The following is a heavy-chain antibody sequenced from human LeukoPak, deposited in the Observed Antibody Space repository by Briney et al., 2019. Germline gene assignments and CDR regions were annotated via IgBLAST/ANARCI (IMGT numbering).Heavy chain of an antibody. Sequence: PSETLSLTCAGSEGAFTGYYWSWIRRPPGKGLEWIGEINHSGATNYNPSLKSRVTISVDTSKNQFSLRLTSVSAADTGVYYCATPTRGGIAVTGTFGHWGQGTQVTVSS. CDR2: INHSGAT. CDR1: EGAFTGYY. J-gene: IGHJ4*02. CDR3: ATPTRGGIAVTGTFGH. V-gene: IGHV4-34*01. D-gene: IGHD6-19*01.